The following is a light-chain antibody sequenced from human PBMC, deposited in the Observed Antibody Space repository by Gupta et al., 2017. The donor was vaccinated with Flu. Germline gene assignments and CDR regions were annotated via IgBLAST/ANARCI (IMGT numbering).Light chain of an antibody. V-gene: IGKV1-8*01. CDR1: QCISSY. CDR3: QQYYSSPGT. J-gene: IGKJ1*01. CDR2: AAS. Sequence: PHSHTGSTGDRVTITFRASQCISSYLAWYQQKPGKAPKLLIYAASTLKSGVPSRFSGIGSGTDFTLTISCLQSEDFATYYCQQYYSSPGTFGQGTKLEIK.